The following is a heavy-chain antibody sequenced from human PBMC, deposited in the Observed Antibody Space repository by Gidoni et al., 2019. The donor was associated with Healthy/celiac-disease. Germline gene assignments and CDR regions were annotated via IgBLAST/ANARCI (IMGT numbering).Heavy chain of an antibody. Sequence: VSVIYSGGRTYYADSVKGRFTISRDNSKNTLYLQMNSLRAEDTAVYYCARDRDSGWTTPFVGELNYWGQGTLVTVSS. D-gene: IGHD6-19*01. CDR3: ARDRDSGWTTPFVGELNY. V-gene: IGHV3-53*05. CDR2: IYSGGRT. J-gene: IGHJ4*02.